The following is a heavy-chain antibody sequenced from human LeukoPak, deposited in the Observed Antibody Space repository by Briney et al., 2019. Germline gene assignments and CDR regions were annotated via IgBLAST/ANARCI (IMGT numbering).Heavy chain of an antibody. CDR2: ISGDGSST. J-gene: IGHJ4*02. D-gene: IGHD1-26*01. CDR3: ARGYSGSYRIDY. CDR1: GFIFNSYW. Sequence: GGSLRLSCAASGFIFNSYWMHWVRQVPGEGLVWVSRISGDGSSTSNADSVKGRFTISRDNAKNTLFLQMNSLGAEDTAVYYCARGYSGSYRIDYWGRGTLVTVSS. V-gene: IGHV3-74*01.